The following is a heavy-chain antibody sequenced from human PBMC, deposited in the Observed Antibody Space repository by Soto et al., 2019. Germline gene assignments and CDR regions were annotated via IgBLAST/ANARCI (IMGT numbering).Heavy chain of an antibody. CDR3: ARYYYDSSGYYPFGPHYGMDV. CDR2: ISYDGSNK. D-gene: IGHD3-22*01. J-gene: IGHJ6*02. Sequence: HPGGSLRLSCAASGFTFSSYAMHWVRQAPGKGLEWVAVISYDGSNKYYADSVKGRFTISRDNSKNTLYLQMNSLRAEDTAVYYCARYYYDSSGYYPFGPHYGMDVWGQGTTVTVSS. CDR1: GFTFSSYA. V-gene: IGHV3-30-3*01.